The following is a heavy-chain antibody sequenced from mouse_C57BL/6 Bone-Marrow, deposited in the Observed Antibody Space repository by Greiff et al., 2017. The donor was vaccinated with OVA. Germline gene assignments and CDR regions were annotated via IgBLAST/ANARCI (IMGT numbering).Heavy chain of an antibody. J-gene: IGHJ2*01. V-gene: IGHV1-15*01. CDR2: IVPETGGT. Sequence: QVHVKQSGAELVRPGASVTLSCKASGYTFTDYEMYWVKQTPVHGLEWIGAIVPETGGTASNPTFKGKAILTADKSSSTAYMELHILTSEDTAFYYCTTTIVAPFDYWGQGTTLTVSS. CDR1: GYTFTDYE. D-gene: IGHD1-1*01. CDR3: TTTIVAPFDY.